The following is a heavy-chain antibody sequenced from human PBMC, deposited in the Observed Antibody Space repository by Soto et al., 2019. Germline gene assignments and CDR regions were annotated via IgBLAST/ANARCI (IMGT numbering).Heavy chain of an antibody. J-gene: IGHJ6*02. Sequence: SVKVSCKASGFTFTSSAVQWVRQARGQRLEWIGWIVVGSGNTNYAQKFQERVTITRDMSTSTAYMELSSLRSEDTAVYYCAADGPYYYGSGSYLPSYYYYGMDVWGQGTTVTVSS. V-gene: IGHV1-58*01. CDR1: GFTFTSSA. D-gene: IGHD3-10*01. CDR2: IVVGSGNT. CDR3: AADGPYYYGSGSYLPSYYYYGMDV.